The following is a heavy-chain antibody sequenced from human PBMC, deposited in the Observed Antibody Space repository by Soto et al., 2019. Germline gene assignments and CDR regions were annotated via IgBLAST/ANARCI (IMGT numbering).Heavy chain of an antibody. CDR3: ARDLFSGYSSGWYDY. V-gene: IGHV1-2*04. Sequence: AASVKVSCKASGYTFTGYYMHWVRQAPGQGLEWMGWINPNSGGTNYAQKFQGWVTMTRDTSISTAYMELSRLRSDDTAVYYCARDLFSGYSSGWYDYWGQGTLVTVSS. J-gene: IGHJ4*02. CDR1: GYTFTGYY. CDR2: INPNSGGT. D-gene: IGHD6-19*01.